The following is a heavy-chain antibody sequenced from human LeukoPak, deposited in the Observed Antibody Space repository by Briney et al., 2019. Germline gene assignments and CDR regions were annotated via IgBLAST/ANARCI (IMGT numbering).Heavy chain of an antibody. CDR1: GHSFTSYW. CDR3: ARRIGSGWYDY. J-gene: IGHJ4*02. D-gene: IGHD6-19*01. CDR2: IDPRDSYT. V-gene: IGHV5-10-1*01. Sequence: GESLKISCKGSGHSFTSYWISWVRQMPGKGLEWMGKIDPRDSYTNYSPSFQGHVTISADKSITTANLQWSSLKASDTAMYYCARRIGSGWYDYWGQGTLVTVSS.